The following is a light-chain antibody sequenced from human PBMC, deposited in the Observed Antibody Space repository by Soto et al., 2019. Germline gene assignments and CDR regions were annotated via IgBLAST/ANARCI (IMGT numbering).Light chain of an antibody. CDR2: SNN. Sequence: QSVLTQPPSASGTPGQRVTISCSGSSSNIGSNAVSWYRQLPGTAPKLLIYSNNQRPSGVPDRFSGSKSGTSASPAISGLQSEDEADYFCAAWDDSRQGVFGTGTKVTVL. CDR3: AAWDDSRQGV. CDR1: SSNIGSNA. J-gene: IGLJ1*01. V-gene: IGLV1-44*01.